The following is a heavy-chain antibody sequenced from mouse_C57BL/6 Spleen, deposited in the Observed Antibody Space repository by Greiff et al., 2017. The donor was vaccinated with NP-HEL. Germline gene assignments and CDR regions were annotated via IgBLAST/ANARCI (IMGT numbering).Heavy chain of an antibody. Sequence: EVHLVESEGGLVQPGSSMKLSCTASGFTFSDYYMAWVRQVPEKGLEWVATINYDGSSTYYLDSLKSRFIISRDNAKNILYLQMSSLKSEDTATYYCARERGMSHWYFDVWGTGTTVTVSS. J-gene: IGHJ1*03. CDR3: ARERGMSHWYFDV. CDR1: GFTFSDYY. CDR2: INYDGSST. V-gene: IGHV5-16*01. D-gene: IGHD1-1*01.